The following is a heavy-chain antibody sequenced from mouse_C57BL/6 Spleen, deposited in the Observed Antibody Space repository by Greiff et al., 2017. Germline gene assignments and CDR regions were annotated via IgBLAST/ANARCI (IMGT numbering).Heavy chain of an antibody. CDR1: GYTFTSYW. V-gene: IGHV1-50*01. Sequence: VQLQQSGAELVKPGASVKLSCKASGYTFTSYWMQWVKQRPGQGLEWIGEIDPSARYTNYNQKFKGKSTLTVDKSASTAYMQLSSLTSEDSAVYYCARYYSNCDYWGQGTTLTVSS. CDR3: ARYYSNCDY. D-gene: IGHD2-5*01. J-gene: IGHJ2*01. CDR2: IDPSARYT.